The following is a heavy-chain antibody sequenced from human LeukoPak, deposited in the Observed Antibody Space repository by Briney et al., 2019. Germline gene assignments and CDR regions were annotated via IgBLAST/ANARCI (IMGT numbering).Heavy chain of an antibody. CDR2: IYYSGST. CDR3: ARWSAVVDAFDI. V-gene: IGHV4-59*01. D-gene: IGHD6-19*01. Sequence: SETLSPTCTVSGGSMSSYYWSWIRQPPGKGLEWIGYIYYSGSTNYNPSLKSRVTISVDTSKNQFSLKVSSVTAADTAVYYCARWSAVVDAFDIWGQGTMVTVSS. J-gene: IGHJ3*02. CDR1: GGSMSSYY.